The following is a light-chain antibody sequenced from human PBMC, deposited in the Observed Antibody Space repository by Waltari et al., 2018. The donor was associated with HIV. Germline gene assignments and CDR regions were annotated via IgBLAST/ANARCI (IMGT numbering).Light chain of an antibody. CDR2: DAS. J-gene: IGKJ1*01. V-gene: IGKV3-15*01. Sequence: ERVMTQSPATLSVSPGDRATLSCRASQSISTNLAWYRQRPGQAPRLLIYDASTRATHIPARFSGSGSGTEFTLTISSLQSEDSAVYYCQQYNNWPRTFGQGTKVEIK. CDR3: QQYNNWPRT. CDR1: QSISTN.